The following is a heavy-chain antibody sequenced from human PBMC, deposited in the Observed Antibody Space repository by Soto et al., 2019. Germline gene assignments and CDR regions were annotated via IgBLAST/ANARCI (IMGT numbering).Heavy chain of an antibody. J-gene: IGHJ3*02. CDR1: GYTFTSYD. CDR3: ARVGGSSWPHDAFDI. Sequence: ASVKVSCKASGYTFTSYDINWVRQATGQGLEWMGWISAYSGNTDYAQKLQGRVTMTTDTSTSTAYMELRSLRSDDTAVYYCARVGGSSWPHDAFDIWGQGTMVTVSS. D-gene: IGHD6-13*01. V-gene: IGHV1-18*01. CDR2: ISAYSGNT.